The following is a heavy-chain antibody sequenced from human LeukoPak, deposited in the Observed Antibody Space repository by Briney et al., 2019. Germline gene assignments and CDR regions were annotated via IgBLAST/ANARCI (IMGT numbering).Heavy chain of an antibody. J-gene: IGHJ4*02. CDR2: ITLGGAT. Sequence: GGSLRLSCAASGFIFSSYTMNWVRQAPGKGLEWISFITLGGATDCPDSVKGRFTISRDNARNSLYLQMNSLRAEDTAVYYCAREVHEDIVVVPAAVNKDYWGQGTLVTVSS. D-gene: IGHD2-2*01. V-gene: IGHV3-48*01. CDR3: AREVHEDIVVVPAAVNKDY. CDR1: GFIFSSYT.